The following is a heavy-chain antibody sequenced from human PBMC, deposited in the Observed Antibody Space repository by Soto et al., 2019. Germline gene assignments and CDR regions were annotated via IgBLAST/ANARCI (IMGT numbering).Heavy chain of an antibody. CDR2: ISAYNGNT. D-gene: IGHD2-15*01. V-gene: IGHV1-18*01. Sequence: ASVKVSCKASGYTFTSYGISWVRQAPGQGLEWMGWISAYNGNTNYAQKLQGRVTMTTDTSTSTAYMELGSLRSDDTAVYYCASVAATFGWFDPWGQGTLVTVSS. J-gene: IGHJ5*02. CDR3: ASVAATFGWFDP. CDR1: GYTFTSYG.